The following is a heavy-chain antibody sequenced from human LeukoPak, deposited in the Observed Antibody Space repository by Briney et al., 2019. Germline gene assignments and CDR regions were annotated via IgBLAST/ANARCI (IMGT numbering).Heavy chain of an antibody. CDR2: IHPADSDT. D-gene: IGHD6-19*01. V-gene: IGHV5-51*01. CDR1: GYSFASYW. J-gene: IGHJ4*02. CDR3: ARRLGLGSSGWKNFDY. Sequence: GESMKISCKGSGYSFASYWIAWVRQMPGKGLEWMGIIHPADSDTRYSPSFQGQVTISADKSISTAYLQWSSLKASDTAMYYCARRLGLGSSGWKNFDYWGQGTLVTVSS.